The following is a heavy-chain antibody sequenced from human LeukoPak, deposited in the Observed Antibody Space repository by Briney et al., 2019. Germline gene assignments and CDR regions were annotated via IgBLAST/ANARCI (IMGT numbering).Heavy chain of an antibody. V-gene: IGHV3-74*01. CDR3: TAGYSSSWYNAFDV. J-gene: IGHJ3*01. Sequence: PGGSLRLSCAASGFTFSNYWMHWVRQAPGKGLVWVSRINSDGNNTNYADSVKGRFTISRDNARNTLYLQMNSLRDEDTAMFYCTAGYSSSWYNAFDVWGQGTRVTVSS. D-gene: IGHD6-13*01. CDR2: INSDGNNT. CDR1: GFTFSNYW.